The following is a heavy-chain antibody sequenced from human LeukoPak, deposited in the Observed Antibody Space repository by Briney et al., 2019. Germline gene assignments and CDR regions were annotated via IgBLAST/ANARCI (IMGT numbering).Heavy chain of an antibody. CDR3: ARTYIAARPGAYYYMDV. V-gene: IGHV5-51*03. CDR2: IYPGDSDT. CDR1: GYSFTSYW. D-gene: IGHD6-6*01. J-gene: IGHJ6*03. Sequence: GESLKISCKGSGYSFTSYWIGWVRQMPGKGLEWMGIIYPGDSDTRYSPSFQGQVTISADKSISTAYLQWSSLKASDTAMYHCARTYIAARPGAYYYMDVWGKGTTVTVSS.